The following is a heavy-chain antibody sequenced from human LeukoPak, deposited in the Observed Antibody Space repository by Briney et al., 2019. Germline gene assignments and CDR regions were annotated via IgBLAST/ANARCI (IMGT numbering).Heavy chain of an antibody. D-gene: IGHD2-2*01. V-gene: IGHV3-30*02. Sequence: GGSLRLSCAASGFTFSSYGMHWVRQAPGKGLEWVAFIRYDGSNKYYADSVKGRFTTSRDNSKNTLYLQMNSLRAEDTAVYYCAKMLVPAAANLDYWGQGTLVTVSS. CDR1: GFTFSSYG. CDR3: AKMLVPAAANLDY. CDR2: IRYDGSNK. J-gene: IGHJ4*02.